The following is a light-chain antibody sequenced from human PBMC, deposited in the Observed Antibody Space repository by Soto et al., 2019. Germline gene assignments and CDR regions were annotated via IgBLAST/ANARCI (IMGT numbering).Light chain of an antibody. V-gene: IGKV1-5*01. CDR2: DAS. CDR3: QQYNSYWT. Sequence: DIQMTQSPSTLSAFVVDRVTITFRASQYINTWVAWYQQKPGKAPKLLIYDASSLESGVPSRFSGSGSGTEFTLTISSLQTDDFATYYCQQYNSYWTFGQGTKVDI. CDR1: QYINTW. J-gene: IGKJ1*01.